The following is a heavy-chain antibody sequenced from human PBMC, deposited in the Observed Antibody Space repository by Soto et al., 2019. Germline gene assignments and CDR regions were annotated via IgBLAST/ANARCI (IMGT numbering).Heavy chain of an antibody. Sequence: SETLSLTCAVYGGSFSGYYWSWIRQPPGKGLEWIGEINHSGSTNYNPSLKSRVTISVDTSKNQFSLKLSSVTAADTAVYYCARIYYYGSGSYYNVRKYFDYWGQGTLVTVSS. CDR2: INHSGST. V-gene: IGHV4-34*01. CDR1: GGSFSGYY. D-gene: IGHD3-10*01. J-gene: IGHJ4*02. CDR3: ARIYYYGSGSYYNVRKYFDY.